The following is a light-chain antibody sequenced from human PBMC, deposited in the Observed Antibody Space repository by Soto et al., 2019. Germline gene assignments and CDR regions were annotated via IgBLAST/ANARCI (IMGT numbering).Light chain of an antibody. Sequence: EIVMTQSPATLSVSPGERATLSCRASQSVSSNLAWYQQKPGQAPRLLIYVTSTRAPGIPARFSGSGSGTEFTLTISSLQPDDFATYYCQHYNSYSEAFGQGTKVDIK. CDR1: QSVSSN. J-gene: IGKJ1*01. CDR2: VTS. V-gene: IGKV3-15*01. CDR3: QHYNSYSEA.